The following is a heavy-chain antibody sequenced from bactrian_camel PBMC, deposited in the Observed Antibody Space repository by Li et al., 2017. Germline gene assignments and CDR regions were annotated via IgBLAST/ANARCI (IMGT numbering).Heavy chain of an antibody. V-gene: IGHV3S31*01. CDR1: GLSVSGSS. CDR3: AATSQFGGNWYDPSRFKY. J-gene: IGHJ4*01. CDR2: IYAFSGNT. D-gene: IGHD7*01. Sequence: VQLVESGGGSVQTGGSLRLSCAPSGLSVSGSSMAWFRQSPGKEPEAVAYIYAFSGNTRYSDPVGGRFTISRDNAKNTMYLQMRSLKPEDTGVYTCAATSQFGGNWYDPSRFKYWGQGTQVTVS.